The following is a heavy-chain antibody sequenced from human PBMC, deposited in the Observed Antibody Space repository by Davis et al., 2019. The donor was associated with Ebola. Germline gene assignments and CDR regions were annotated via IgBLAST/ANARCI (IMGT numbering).Heavy chain of an antibody. CDR3: ARGHWLVYYFDY. Sequence: SETLSLTCTVSGGSVSSGRYYWNWVRQSPGKGLEWIGYIYYNGNTNYNPSLKSRVTILLDTSRNQFSLSLTSVTAADTAVYYCARGHWLVYYFDYWGQGTLVAVSS. CDR2: IYYNGNT. V-gene: IGHV4-61*01. D-gene: IGHD3-9*01. J-gene: IGHJ4*02. CDR1: GGSVSSGRYY.